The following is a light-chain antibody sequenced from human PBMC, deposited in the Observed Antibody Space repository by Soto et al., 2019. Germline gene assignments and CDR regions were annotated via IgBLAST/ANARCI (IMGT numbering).Light chain of an antibody. CDR3: GSWDSRLSAYV. Sequence: QSALTQPPSVSAAPGKNVTISCSGSSLNIGGNSGSWNQQLPGAATKLLMYDDNKRPTGIPDRFSGTKSGTSATLGITGFQTGDEADDYCGSWDSRLSAYVFGTGTKVTVL. CDR1: SLNIGGNS. CDR2: DDN. V-gene: IGLV1-51*01. J-gene: IGLJ1*01.